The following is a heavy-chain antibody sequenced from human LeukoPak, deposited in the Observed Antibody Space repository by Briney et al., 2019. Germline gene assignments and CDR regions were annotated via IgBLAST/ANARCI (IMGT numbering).Heavy chain of an antibody. CDR2: ISDSGST. D-gene: IGHD3-10*02. J-gene: IGHJ4*02. Sequence: SETLSLTCNVSGGSISGFYWSWIRQFPGKGLDWIGYISDSGSTDYNPSLKSRVTISVDISKNQISLNLRSMTAADTAVYHCARANGNMFGDYFEEAYFDYWGQGTLATVAA. CDR3: ARANGNMFGDYFEEAYFDY. CDR1: GGSISGFY. V-gene: IGHV4-59*01.